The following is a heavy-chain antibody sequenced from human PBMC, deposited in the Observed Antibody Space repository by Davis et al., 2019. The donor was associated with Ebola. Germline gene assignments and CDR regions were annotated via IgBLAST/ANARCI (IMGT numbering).Heavy chain of an antibody. V-gene: IGHV1-69*04. Sequence: AASVKVSCKASGGTFSSYAISWVRQAPGQGLEWMGRIIPILGIANYAQKFQGRVTITADKSTSTAYMELSSLRSEDTAVYYCARAIGAAADDTQNWFDPWGQGTLVTVSS. CDR3: ARAIGAAADDTQNWFDP. J-gene: IGHJ5*02. D-gene: IGHD6-13*01. CDR1: GGTFSSYA. CDR2: IIPILGIA.